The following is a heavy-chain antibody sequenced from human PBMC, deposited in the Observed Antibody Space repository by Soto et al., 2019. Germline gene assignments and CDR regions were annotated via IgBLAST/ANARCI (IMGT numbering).Heavy chain of an antibody. V-gene: IGHV1-69*13. CDR1: GGTFSSYA. Sequence: ASVKVSCKASGGTFSSYAISWVRQAPGQGLEWMGGIIPIFGTANYAQKFQSRVTITADESTSTAYMELSSLRSEDTAVYYCASPPGDYYDSSGYYWYWGQGTLVTVSS. CDR2: IIPIFGTA. D-gene: IGHD3-22*01. CDR3: ASPPGDYYDSSGYYWY. J-gene: IGHJ4*02.